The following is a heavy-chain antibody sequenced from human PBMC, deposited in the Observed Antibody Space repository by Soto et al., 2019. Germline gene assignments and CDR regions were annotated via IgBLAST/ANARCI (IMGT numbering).Heavy chain of an antibody. Sequence: SETLSLTCTVSGGSISSSSYYWGWIRQPPGKGLEWIGSIYYSGSTYYNPSLKSRVTISVDTSKNQFSLKLSSVTAADTAVYYCARRAGDYDSSGHCLFDDWGQGTLVNLSS. J-gene: IGHJ4*02. CDR2: IYYSGST. CDR1: GGSISSSSYY. D-gene: IGHD3-22*01. CDR3: ARRAGDYDSSGHCLFDD. V-gene: IGHV4-39*01.